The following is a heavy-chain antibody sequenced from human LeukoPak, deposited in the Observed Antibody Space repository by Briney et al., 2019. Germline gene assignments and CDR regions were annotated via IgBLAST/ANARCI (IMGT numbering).Heavy chain of an antibody. J-gene: IGHJ4*02. Sequence: GGSLRLSCAASGFTFSSYSMNWVRQAPGKGLEWVSSISSSSSYIYYADSVKGRFTISRDNAKNSLYLQMNSLRAEDTAEYYCARGDSSSWYGERDYWGQGTLVTVSS. CDR3: ARGDSSSWYGERDY. CDR2: ISSSSSYI. CDR1: GFTFSSYS. D-gene: IGHD6-13*01. V-gene: IGHV3-21*01.